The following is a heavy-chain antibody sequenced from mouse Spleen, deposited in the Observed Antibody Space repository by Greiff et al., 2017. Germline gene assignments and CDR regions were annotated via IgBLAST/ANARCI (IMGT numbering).Heavy chain of an antibody. J-gene: IGHJ4*01. V-gene: IGHV1-80*01. D-gene: IGHD4-1*01. CDR1: GYAFSSYW. CDR3: AKLGYDYYAMDY. CDR2: IYPGDGDT. Sequence: QVQLQQSGAELVKPGASVKISCKASGYAFSSYWMNWVKQRPGKGLEWIGQIYPGDGDTNYNGKFKGKATLTADKSSSTAYMQLSSLTSEDSAVYFCAKLGYDYYAMDYWGQGTSVTVSS.